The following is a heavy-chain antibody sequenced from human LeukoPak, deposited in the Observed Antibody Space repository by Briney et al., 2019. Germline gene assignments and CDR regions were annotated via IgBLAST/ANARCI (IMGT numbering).Heavy chain of an antibody. CDR1: GYSFFSNYW. D-gene: IGHD5-24*01. CDR2: LYPGDSDS. CDR3: ARASRDGFNQNFDF. V-gene: IGHV5-51*01. Sequence: GESLKISCKAYGYSFFSNYWIAWVRQMPGKGLEWMGILYPGDSDSRYSPSFQGQVTISADRSISTAYLHWSSLKVSDTAMYYCARASRDGFNQNFDFWGQGTLVTVSS. J-gene: IGHJ4*02.